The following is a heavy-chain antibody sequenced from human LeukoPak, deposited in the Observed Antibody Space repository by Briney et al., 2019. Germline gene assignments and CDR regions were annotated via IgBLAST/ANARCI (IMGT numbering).Heavy chain of an antibody. CDR1: GYTFTSYY. J-gene: IGHJ3*02. D-gene: IGHD5-18*01. Sequence: ASVKVSCKASGYTFTSYYMHWVRQAPGQGLEWMGIINPSGGSTSYAQKFQGRVTITRDTSASTAYMELSSLRSEDTAVYYCARANTAMVFRSAFDIWGQGTMVTVSS. CDR3: ARANTAMVFRSAFDI. V-gene: IGHV1-46*01. CDR2: INPSGGST.